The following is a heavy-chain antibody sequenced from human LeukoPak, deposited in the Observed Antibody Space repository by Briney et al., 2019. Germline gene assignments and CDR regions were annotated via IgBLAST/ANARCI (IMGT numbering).Heavy chain of an antibody. CDR2: IYHSGST. Sequence: SGTLSLTCAVSGGSISSSNWWSWVRQPPGKGLEWIGEIYHSGSTNYNPSLKSRVTISVDKSKNQFSLKLSSVTAADTAVYYCARYYGDYELGYYFDYWGQGTLVTVSS. J-gene: IGHJ4*02. CDR3: ARYYGDYELGYYFDY. V-gene: IGHV4-4*02. CDR1: GGSISSSNW. D-gene: IGHD4-17*01.